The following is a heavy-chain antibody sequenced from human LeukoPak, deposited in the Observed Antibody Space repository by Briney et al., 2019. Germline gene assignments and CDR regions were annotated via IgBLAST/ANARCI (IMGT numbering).Heavy chain of an antibody. D-gene: IGHD3-22*01. Sequence: ASVKVSCKASGYTFSDYYIHWVRQAPGQGLEWMGWINPNSGGTNYAQKFQGRVTMTRDTSISTAYMELSRLRSDDTAVYYCARGPFHYYDSSGYYSAPFDYWGQGTLVTVSS. V-gene: IGHV1-2*02. CDR3: ARGPFHYYDSSGYYSAPFDY. CDR2: INPNSGGT. J-gene: IGHJ4*02. CDR1: GYTFSDYY.